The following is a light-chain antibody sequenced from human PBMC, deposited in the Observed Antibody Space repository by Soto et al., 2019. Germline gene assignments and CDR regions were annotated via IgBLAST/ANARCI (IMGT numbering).Light chain of an antibody. CDR1: QSVSSSY. V-gene: IGKV3-20*01. J-gene: IGKJ3*01. Sequence: EIVLTQSPGTLSLSPGERATLSCRASQSVSSSYLSWYQQKPGPAPRLLIYGASSRATGIPNRVSGSGAGTDFTIIISSLEPEDFQVYYCKQYGSSIFGPGTKVDIK. CDR2: GAS. CDR3: KQYGSSI.